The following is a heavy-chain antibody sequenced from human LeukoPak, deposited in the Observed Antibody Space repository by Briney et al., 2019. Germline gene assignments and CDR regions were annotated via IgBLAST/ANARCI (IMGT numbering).Heavy chain of an antibody. V-gene: IGHV4-61*02. J-gene: IGHJ3*02. Sequence: SQTLSLTCTVSGGSISSGSYYWSWIRQPAGKGLEWIGRIYTSGSTNYNPSLKSRVTMSVDTSKNQFSLKLSSVTAADTAVYYCARAAPTYYYDSSGTPHDAFDIWGQGTMVTVSS. CDR2: IYTSGST. CDR1: GGSISSGSYY. CDR3: ARAAPTYYYDSSGTPHDAFDI. D-gene: IGHD3-22*01.